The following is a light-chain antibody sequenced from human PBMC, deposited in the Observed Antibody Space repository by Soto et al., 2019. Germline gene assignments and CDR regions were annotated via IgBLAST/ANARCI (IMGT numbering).Light chain of an antibody. J-gene: IGLJ1*01. V-gene: IGLV2-14*01. CDR1: SSDVGRYDY. CDR3: SSFTSSSTFV. Sequence: QSVLAQPASVSGSPGQSITISCTGTSSDVGRYDYVSWFQQHPGKTPKLLIYDVSNWPSGASDRFSGSKSGNTASLTISGLQPEDDADYCCSSFTSSSTFVFGTGTKVTVL. CDR2: DVS.